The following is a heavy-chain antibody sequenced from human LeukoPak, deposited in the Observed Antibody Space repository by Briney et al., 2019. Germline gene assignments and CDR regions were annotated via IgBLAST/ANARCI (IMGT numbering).Heavy chain of an antibody. CDR1: GFTFSSYW. J-gene: IGHJ4*02. V-gene: IGHV3-7*01. CDR2: IKQDGSEK. D-gene: IGHD4-23*01. CDR3: ARSTPGRGVVTPSHFDY. Sequence: GSLRLSCAASGFTFSSYWMSWVRQAPGKGLEWVANIKQDGSEKYYVDSVKGRFTISRDNAKNSLYLQMNSLRAEDTAVYYCARSTPGRGVVTPSHFDYWGQGTLVTVSS.